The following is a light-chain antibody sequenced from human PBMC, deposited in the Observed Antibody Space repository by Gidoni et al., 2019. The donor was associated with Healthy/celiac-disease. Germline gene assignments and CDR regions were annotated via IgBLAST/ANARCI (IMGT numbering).Light chain of an antibody. CDR3: QQYYSTPYT. Sequence: DIQLTQYPSSLSASVGDRVTSTCRASQGISNSLAWYQQKPGKSPKLLLYAASRLESGVPSRCSGSGSGTDYTLTISSLQPEDFATYYCQQYYSTPYTFGQGTKLEIK. J-gene: IGKJ2*01. CDR1: QGISNS. CDR2: AAS. V-gene: IGKV1-NL1*01.